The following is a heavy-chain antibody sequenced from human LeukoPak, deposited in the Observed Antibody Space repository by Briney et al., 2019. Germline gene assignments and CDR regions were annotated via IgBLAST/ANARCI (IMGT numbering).Heavy chain of an antibody. J-gene: IGHJ4*02. CDR2: ISGSGGST. CDR1: GFTFSSYA. CDR3: AKVRPFRNYYGSGSYYNEPFDY. V-gene: IGHV3-23*01. D-gene: IGHD3-10*01. Sequence: GGSLRLSCAASGFTFSSYAMSWVRQAPGKGLEWVSAISGSGGSTYYADSVKGRFTISRDNSKNTLYLQMNSLRAEDTAVYYCAKVRPFRNYYGSGSYYNEPFDYWGQGTLVTVSS.